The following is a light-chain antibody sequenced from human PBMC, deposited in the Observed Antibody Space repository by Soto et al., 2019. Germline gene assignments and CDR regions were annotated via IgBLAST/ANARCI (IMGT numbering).Light chain of an antibody. CDR1: QGISTY. CDR2: AAS. V-gene: IGKV1-9*01. Sequence: DIQLTQSPSFLSASVGDGVTITCRASQGISTYLAWYQQKPGKAPKLLIYAASTLQSGVPSRFSGSGSGTEFTLPISSLQPEDFATYFCQQLNIYPLTCGGGTKVEIK. J-gene: IGKJ4*02. CDR3: QQLNIYPLT.